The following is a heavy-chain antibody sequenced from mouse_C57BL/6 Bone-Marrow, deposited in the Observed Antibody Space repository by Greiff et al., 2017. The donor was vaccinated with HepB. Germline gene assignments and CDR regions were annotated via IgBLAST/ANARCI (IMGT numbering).Heavy chain of an antibody. CDR2: IWSGGST. CDR3: ASIYYYGSSYSYWYFDV. J-gene: IGHJ1*03. V-gene: IGHV2-2*01. Sequence: VKVVESGPGLVQPSQSLSITCTVSGFSLTSYGVHWVRQSPGKGLEWLGVIWSGGSTDYNAAFISRLSISKDNSKSQVFFKMNSLQADDTAIYYCASIYYYGSSYSYWYFDVWGTGTTVTVSS. D-gene: IGHD1-1*01. CDR1: GFSLTSYG.